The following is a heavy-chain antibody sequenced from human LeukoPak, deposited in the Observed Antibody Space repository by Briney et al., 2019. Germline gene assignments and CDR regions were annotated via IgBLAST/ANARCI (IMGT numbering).Heavy chain of an antibody. CDR1: GYTFTSYG. D-gene: IGHD3-9*01. J-gene: IGHJ4*02. Sequence: ASVKVSCKASGYTFTSYGISWVRQAPGQGLEWMGWISAYNGNTNYAQKLQGRVTMTTDTSTSTAYMELRSLRSDDTAVYYCSRGNFDWSLLGIDYWGQGTLVTVSS. V-gene: IGHV1-18*01. CDR2: ISAYNGNT. CDR3: SRGNFDWSLLGIDY.